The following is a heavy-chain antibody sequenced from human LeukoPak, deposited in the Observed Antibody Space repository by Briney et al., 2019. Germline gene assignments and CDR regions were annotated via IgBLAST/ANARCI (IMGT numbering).Heavy chain of an antibody. V-gene: IGHV1-2*02. J-gene: IGHJ5*02. D-gene: IGHD4-11*01. CDR1: GYTFTDYY. CDR3: SRGETVAGGRVGRCGP. Sequence: ASVKVSCKASGYTFTDYYMHWVRQAAGQELEGMGWINSNNSSKKCAQKFQGRVTMTRDTSISTAYMELSRLRSDDTAVYFCSRGETVAGGRVGRCGPWGQGSLVSVS. CDR2: INSNNSSK.